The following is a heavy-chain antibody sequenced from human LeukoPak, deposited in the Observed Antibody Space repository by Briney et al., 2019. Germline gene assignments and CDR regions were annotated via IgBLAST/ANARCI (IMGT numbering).Heavy chain of an antibody. V-gene: IGHV1-2*02. CDR3: ARLGTYDYGDGGGVGGGMDV. CDR2: INPNSGGT. Sequence: ASVKVSCKASGYTFTGYYMHWVRQAPGQGLEWMGWINPNSGGTNYAQKFQGRVTMTRDTSISTAYMELSRLRSDDTAVYYCARLGTYDYGDGGGVGGGMDVCGQGATVTVSS. CDR1: GYTFTGYY. J-gene: IGHJ6*02. D-gene: IGHD4-17*01.